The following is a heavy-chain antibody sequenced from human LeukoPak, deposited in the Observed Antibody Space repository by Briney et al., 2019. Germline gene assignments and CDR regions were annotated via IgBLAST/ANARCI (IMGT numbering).Heavy chain of an antibody. Sequence: GESLKISCKASGYSFTTYWIGWVRQMPGKGLEWMGIIYPADSTAHYSPSFQGQVTISADKSISTAYLQWSSLKASDTAMYYCARHKGGGSYSLFDYWGQGTLVTVSS. D-gene: IGHD1-26*01. CDR1: GYSFTTYW. V-gene: IGHV5-51*01. CDR3: ARHKGGGSYSLFDY. J-gene: IGHJ4*02. CDR2: IYPADSTA.